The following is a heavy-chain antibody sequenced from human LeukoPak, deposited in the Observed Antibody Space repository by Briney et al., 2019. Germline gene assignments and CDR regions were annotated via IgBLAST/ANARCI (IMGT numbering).Heavy chain of an antibody. V-gene: IGHV1-2*02. CDR3: ARDRSIVGATRGYYYYYMDV. CDR1: GYTFTGYY. J-gene: IGHJ6*03. D-gene: IGHD1-26*01. Sequence: ASVKVSCKASGYTFTGYYMHWVRQAPGQGLEWMGWINPNSGGTNYAQKFQGRVTMTRDTSISTAYMELSRLRSDDTAVYYCARDRSIVGATRGYYYYYMDVWGKGTTVTISS. CDR2: INPNSGGT.